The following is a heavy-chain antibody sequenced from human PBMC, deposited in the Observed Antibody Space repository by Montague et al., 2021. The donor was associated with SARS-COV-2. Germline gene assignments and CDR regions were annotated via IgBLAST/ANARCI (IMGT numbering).Heavy chain of an antibody. CDR3: ARVEFDGGYDSVPLDV. V-gene: IGHV4-31*03. D-gene: IGHD5-12*01. CDR1: GGSISSGGYY. CDR2: IYYSGST. J-gene: IGHJ6*02. Sequence: TPSLTCTVSGGSISSGGYYWSWIRQHPGKGLEWIGYIYYSGSTYYNPSLKSRVTISVDTSKDQFSLKLSSVTAADTAVYYCARVEFDGGYDSVPLDVWGQGTTVTVSS.